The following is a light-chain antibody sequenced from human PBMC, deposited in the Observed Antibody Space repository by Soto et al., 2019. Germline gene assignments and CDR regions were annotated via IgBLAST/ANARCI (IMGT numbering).Light chain of an antibody. CDR2: NVN. CDR3: CSYTISSTYV. J-gene: IGLJ1*01. Sequence: QSVLTQPASVSGSPGQSITISCTGTSINVGAYNYVSWFQQHPGKAPKLIIYNVNNWPSGVSYRFSGSKSGNTASLTISGLQAEDEADYYCCSYTISSTYVFGAGTKLTVL. CDR1: SINVGAYNY. V-gene: IGLV2-14*01.